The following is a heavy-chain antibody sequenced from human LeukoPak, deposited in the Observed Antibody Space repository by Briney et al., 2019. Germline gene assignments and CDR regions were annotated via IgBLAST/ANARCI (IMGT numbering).Heavy chain of an antibody. CDR1: GFTVSRNC. Sequence: GGSLRLSCAASGFTVSRNCMNWVRQAPGKGLEWVSVIYSGGSTYYADSVKGRFTITRDNSKNTVYLQMNSLRAEDTAVYYCARDSETETGWYYYGMDVWGQGTTVTVSS. V-gene: IGHV3-53*01. CDR2: IYSGGST. J-gene: IGHJ6*02. D-gene: IGHD1-1*01. CDR3: ARDSETETGWYYYGMDV.